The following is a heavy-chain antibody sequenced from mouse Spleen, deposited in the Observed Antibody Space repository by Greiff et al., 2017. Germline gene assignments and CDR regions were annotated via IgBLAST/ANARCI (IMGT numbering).Heavy chain of an antibody. D-gene: IGHD1-1*01. CDR1: GFTFSDYG. CDR2: ISSGSSTI. Sequence: EVHLVESGGGLVKPGGSLKLSCAASGFTFSDYGMHWVRQAPEKGLEWVAYISSGSSTIYYADTVKGRFTISRDNAKNTLFLQMTSLRSEDTAMYYCARIAGSSYVFYYFDYWGQGTTLTVSS. CDR3: ARIAGSSYVFYYFDY. J-gene: IGHJ2*01. V-gene: IGHV5-17*01.